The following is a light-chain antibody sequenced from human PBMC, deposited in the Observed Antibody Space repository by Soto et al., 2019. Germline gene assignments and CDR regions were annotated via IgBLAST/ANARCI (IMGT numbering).Light chain of an antibody. CDR3: QQYGSSPPYT. J-gene: IGKJ2*01. CDR1: QSVSNNY. Sequence: EVILTQSPGTLSLSPGDRATLSCRASQSVSNNYLAWYQQKPGQAPRLLIFGSSDRATGIPDRFSGSGSGTDFTITISRLQPEDVAVYYCQQYGSSPPYTFGQGTKLEIK. CDR2: GSS. V-gene: IGKV3-20*01.